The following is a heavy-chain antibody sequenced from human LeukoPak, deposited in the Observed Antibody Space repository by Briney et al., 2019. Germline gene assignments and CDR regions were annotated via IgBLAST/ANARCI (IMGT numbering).Heavy chain of an antibody. CDR1: GGSFSGYY. J-gene: IGHJ4*02. D-gene: IGHD1-7*01. CDR2: IYYSGST. Sequence: PSETLSLTCAVYGGSFSGYYWSWIRQPPGKGLEWIGYIYYSGSTNYNPSLKSRVTISVDTSKNQFSLKLSSVTAADTAVYYCAGGITGTTMAYWGQGTLVTVSS. CDR3: AGGITGTTMAY. V-gene: IGHV4-59*01.